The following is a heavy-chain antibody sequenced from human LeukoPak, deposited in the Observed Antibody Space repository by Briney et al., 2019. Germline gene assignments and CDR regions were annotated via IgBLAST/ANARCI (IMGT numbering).Heavy chain of an antibody. J-gene: IGHJ4*02. Sequence: ASVKVSCKASGYTFSDYYIHWVRQAPGQGLEWVGWINPNSGGTDSAQKFQGRVTMTRDTSISIAYMELSRLRPDDTALYYCATEATGVAAHFDYWGQGTLVTVSS. D-gene: IGHD3-10*01. V-gene: IGHV1-2*02. CDR1: GYTFSDYY. CDR3: ATEATGVAAHFDY. CDR2: INPNSGGT.